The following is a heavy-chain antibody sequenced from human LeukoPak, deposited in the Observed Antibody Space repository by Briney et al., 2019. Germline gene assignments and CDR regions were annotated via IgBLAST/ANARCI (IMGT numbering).Heavy chain of an antibody. CDR3: ARDGERGSSWSFDY. V-gene: IGHV4-31*03. CDR2: IYYSGST. D-gene: IGHD6-13*01. J-gene: IGHJ4*02. CDR1: GGSISSGGYY. Sequence: PSQTLSLTCTVSGGSISSGGYYWSWIRQHPGKGLEWIGHIYYSGSTYYNPSLKSRVTISVDTSKNQFSLKLSSVTAADTAVYFCARDGERGSSWSFDYWGQGILVTVSS.